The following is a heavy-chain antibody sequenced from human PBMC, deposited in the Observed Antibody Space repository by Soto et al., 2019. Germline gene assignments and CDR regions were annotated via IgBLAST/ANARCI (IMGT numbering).Heavy chain of an antibody. J-gene: IGHJ6*02. CDR1: GFTFSSYG. D-gene: IGHD1-26*01. Sequence: QVQLVESGGGVVQPGRSLRLSCAASGFTFSSYGMHWVRQAPGKGLEWVALIWYDGSNKYYADSVKGRFTISRDNSKNTLYLQMNSLRAEDTAVYYCARNPYSGTQNPYYYYYGMDVWGQGTTVTVSS. V-gene: IGHV3-33*01. CDR3: ARNPYSGTQNPYYYYYGMDV. CDR2: IWYDGSNK.